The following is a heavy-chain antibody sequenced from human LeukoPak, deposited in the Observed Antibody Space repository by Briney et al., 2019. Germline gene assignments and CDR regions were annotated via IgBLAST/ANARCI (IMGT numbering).Heavy chain of an antibody. D-gene: IGHD6-13*01. CDR1: GFTFSGSA. CDR3: TRFHSSSWYGYYYYGMDV. V-gene: IGHV3-73*01. CDR2: IRSKANSYAT. Sequence: PGGSLRLSCAASGFTFSGSAMHWVRQASGKGLEWVGRIRSKANSYATAYAASVKGRFTTSRDDSKNTAYLQMNSLKTEDTAVYYCTRFHSSSWYGYYYYGMDVWGQGTTVTVSS. J-gene: IGHJ6*02.